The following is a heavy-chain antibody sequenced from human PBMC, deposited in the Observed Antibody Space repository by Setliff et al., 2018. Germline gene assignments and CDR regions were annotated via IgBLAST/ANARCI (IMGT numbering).Heavy chain of an antibody. D-gene: IGHD6-19*01. V-gene: IGHV4-31*03. CDR3: ARGRTGHSGH. J-gene: IGHJ4*02. CDR1: GGSISSSSYY. Sequence: SETLSLTCTVSGGSISSSSYYWGWIRQPPGKGLEWIGYIYYSGSTSYYNPSLKSRVTISVDTSKNQFSLKLSSVTAADTAVYYCARGRTGHSGHWGQGTLVTVSS. CDR2: IYYSGSTS.